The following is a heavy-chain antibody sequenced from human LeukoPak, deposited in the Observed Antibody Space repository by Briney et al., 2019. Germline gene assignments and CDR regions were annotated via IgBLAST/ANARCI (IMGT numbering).Heavy chain of an antibody. Sequence: GASVKVSCKASGYTFTSYGISWVRQAPGQGLEWMGWISAYNGNTNYAQKLQGRVTMTTDTSTSTAYMELRSLRSDDTAVYYCARDTVTQWLFRGTNMDVWGKGTTVTVSS. CDR3: ARDTVTQWLFRGTNMDV. D-gene: IGHD6-19*01. CDR2: ISAYNGNT. CDR1: GYTFTSYG. J-gene: IGHJ6*03. V-gene: IGHV1-18*01.